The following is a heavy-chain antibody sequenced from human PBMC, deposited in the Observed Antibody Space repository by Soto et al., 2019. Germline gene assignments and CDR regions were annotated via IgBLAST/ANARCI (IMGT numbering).Heavy chain of an antibody. J-gene: IGHJ4*02. V-gene: IGHV4-59*01. Sequence: SETLSLTCTVSGGSINNNYWSWIRQPPGRGLEWIGYIFSNGRTNYNPSLESRVTISVDTSKNQLSLKLRSVTAADTAVYYCARGGDNSPWYYSLWGQGTLVTVS. CDR2: IFSNGRT. D-gene: IGHD3-10*01. CDR1: GGSINNNY. CDR3: ARGGDNSPWYYSL.